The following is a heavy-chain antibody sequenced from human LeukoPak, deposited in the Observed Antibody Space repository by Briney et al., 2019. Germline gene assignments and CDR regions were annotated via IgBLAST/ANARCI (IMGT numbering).Heavy chain of an antibody. CDR2: SSSSGGRT. D-gene: IGHD3-22*01. Sequence: PGGSLRLSCSASGFTFSSSAMHWVRQAPGKGLEYVASSSSSGGRTYYTESVKGRFIISGDNSKNTLFLQMSSLRDEDTAVYYCVKGVTYSSGYLDYWGQGTPVTVSS. V-gene: IGHV3-64D*06. CDR3: VKGVTYSSGYLDY. J-gene: IGHJ4*02. CDR1: GFTFSSSA.